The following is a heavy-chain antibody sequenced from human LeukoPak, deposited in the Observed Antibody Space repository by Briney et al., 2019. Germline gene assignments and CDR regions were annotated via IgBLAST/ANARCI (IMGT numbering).Heavy chain of an antibody. CDR1: GFTFSSYA. J-gene: IGHJ4*02. CDR2: ISGSGGST. Sequence: PGGSLRLSCAASGFTFSSYAMCWVRQAPGKGLEWVSVISGSGGSTYYADSVKGRFTISRDNSKNTLYLQMNSLRAEDTAVYYCAKVRYDSSGYQSPYFDYWGQGILVTVSS. V-gene: IGHV3-23*01. D-gene: IGHD3-22*01. CDR3: AKVRYDSSGYQSPYFDY.